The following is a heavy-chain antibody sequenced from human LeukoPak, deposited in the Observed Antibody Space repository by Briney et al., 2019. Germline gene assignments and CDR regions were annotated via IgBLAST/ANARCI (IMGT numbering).Heavy chain of an antibody. CDR2: ISSSGSTI. CDR3: AELGITMIGGV. D-gene: IGHD3-10*02. CDR1: GFTFSSYE. Sequence: PGGSLRLSYAASGFTFSSYEMNWVRQAPGKGLEWVSYISSSGSTIYYADSVKGRFTISRDNAKNSLYLQMNSLIAEDTAVYYCAELGITMIGGVWGKGTTVTISS. J-gene: IGHJ6*04. V-gene: IGHV3-48*03.